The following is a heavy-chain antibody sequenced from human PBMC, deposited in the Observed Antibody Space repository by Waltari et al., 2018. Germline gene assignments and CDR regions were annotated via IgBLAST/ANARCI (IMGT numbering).Heavy chain of an antibody. J-gene: IGHJ4*02. Sequence: QVQLQQWGAGLLKPSETLSLTCAVYGGSFSGYYWSWIRQPPGKGLEWIGEINHSGSTNYNPSLKSRVTISVDTSKNQFSLKLSSVTAADTAVYYCARGRGYYNVQPYYFDYWGQGTLVTVSS. D-gene: IGHD3-10*01. CDR2: INHSGST. CDR3: ARGRGYYNVQPYYFDY. V-gene: IGHV4-34*01. CDR1: GGSFSGYY.